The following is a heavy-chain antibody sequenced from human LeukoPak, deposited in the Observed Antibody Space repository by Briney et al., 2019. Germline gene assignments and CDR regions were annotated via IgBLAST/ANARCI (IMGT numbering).Heavy chain of an antibody. V-gene: IGHV4-38-2*02. D-gene: IGHD4-17*01. Sequence: PSETLSLTCTVSGYSISSGYYWGWIRQPPGKGLEWIGSIYHSGSTYYNPSLKSRVTISVDTSKNQFSLKLSSVTAAGTAVYYCARSSGGDTTFDYWGQGTLVTVSS. CDR2: IYHSGST. CDR3: ARSSGGDTTFDY. J-gene: IGHJ4*02. CDR1: GYSISSGYY.